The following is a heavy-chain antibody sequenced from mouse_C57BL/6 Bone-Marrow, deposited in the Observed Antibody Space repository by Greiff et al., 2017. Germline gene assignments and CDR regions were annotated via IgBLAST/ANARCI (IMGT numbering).Heavy chain of an antibody. V-gene: IGHV1-42*01. D-gene: IGHD2-3*01. CDR1: GYSFTGYY. CDR2: INPSTGGT. Sequence: VQLQQSGPELVKPGASVKISCKASGYSFTGYYMNWVKQSPEKSLEWIGEINPSTGGTTYNQKFKAKATLTVDKSSSTAYMQLKSLTSEDSAVHYCARSGYYHWYFDVWGTGTTVTVSS. CDR3: ARSGYYHWYFDV. J-gene: IGHJ1*03.